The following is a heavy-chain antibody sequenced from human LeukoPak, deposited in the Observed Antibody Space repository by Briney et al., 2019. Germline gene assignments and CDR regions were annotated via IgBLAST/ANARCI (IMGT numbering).Heavy chain of an antibody. CDR3: ARTSLVGELFFDY. D-gene: IGHD3-10*01. CDR2: ISYDGSNK. J-gene: IGHJ4*02. CDR1: GFTFSSYA. Sequence: PGRSLRLSCAASGFTFSSYAMHWVRQAPGKGLEWVAVISYDGSNKYYADSVKGRFTISRDNSKNTLYLQMSSLRAEDTAVYYCARTSLVGELFFDYWGQGTLVTVSS. V-gene: IGHV3-30-3*01.